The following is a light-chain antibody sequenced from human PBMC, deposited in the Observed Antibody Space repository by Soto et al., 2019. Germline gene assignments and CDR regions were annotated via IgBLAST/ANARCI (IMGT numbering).Light chain of an antibody. Sequence: EIVLTQSPATLSLSPGERATLSCRASQSVSSHLAWYQQKPGQSPRLLIYDASNRATGIPARFSGSGSGTDFTLTISSLEPEDFAVYYCQQRSNWITFGQGTRLE. CDR2: DAS. V-gene: IGKV3-11*01. J-gene: IGKJ5*01. CDR1: QSVSSH. CDR3: QQRSNWIT.